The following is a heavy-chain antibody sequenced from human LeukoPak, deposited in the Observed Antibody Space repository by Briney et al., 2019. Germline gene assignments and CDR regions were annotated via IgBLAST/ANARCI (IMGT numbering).Heavy chain of an antibody. V-gene: IGHV4-59*08. Sequence: SETLSLTCTVSGGSISIYYWSWIRQPPGKGLEWIGYIYYSGSTNYNPSLKSRVTISVDTSKNQFSLKLSSVTAADTAVYYCARSNGDSGSSTPIDYWGQGTLVTVSS. CDR1: GGSISIYY. CDR3: ARSNGDSGSSTPIDY. CDR2: IYYSGST. J-gene: IGHJ4*02. D-gene: IGHD1-26*01.